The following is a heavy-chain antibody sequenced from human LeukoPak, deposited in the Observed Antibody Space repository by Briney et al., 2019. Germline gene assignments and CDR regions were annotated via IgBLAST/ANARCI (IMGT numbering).Heavy chain of an antibody. Sequence: PGGSLRLSCAASGFTFSSYAMHWVRQAPGKGLEWVAVISYDGSNKYYADSVKGRFTISRDNSKNTLYLQMNSLRAEDTAVYYCARDKVVVVPAAPLGAFDIWGQGTMVTVSS. D-gene: IGHD2-2*01. CDR1: GFTFSSYA. J-gene: IGHJ3*02. V-gene: IGHV3-30-3*01. CDR3: ARDKVVVVPAAPLGAFDI. CDR2: ISYDGSNK.